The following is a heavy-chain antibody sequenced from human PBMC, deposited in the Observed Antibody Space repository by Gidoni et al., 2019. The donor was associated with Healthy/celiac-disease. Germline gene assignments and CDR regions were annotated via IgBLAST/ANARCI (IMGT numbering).Heavy chain of an antibody. CDR1: GFTFSSYS. D-gene: IGHD1-26*01. CDR3: AREVGATTP. V-gene: IGHV3-48*01. J-gene: IGHJ5*02. CDR2: SSSSSSTI. Sequence: EVQLVESGGGLVQPGGSLRLSCEASGFTFSSYSMNWVRQAPGKGLEWVSYSSSSSSTIYYADSVKGRFTISRDNAKNSLYLQMNSLRAEDTAVYYCAREVGATTPWGQGTLVTVSS.